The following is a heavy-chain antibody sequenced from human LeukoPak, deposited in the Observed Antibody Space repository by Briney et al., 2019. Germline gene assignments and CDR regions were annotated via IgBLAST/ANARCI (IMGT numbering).Heavy chain of an antibody. CDR1: GGPFSGYY. D-gene: IGHD1-1*01. Sequence: SETLSLTCAVYGGPFSGYYWSWIRQPPGKGLEWIGEINHSGSTNYNPSLKSRVTISVDTSKNQFSLKLSSVTAADTAVYYCATLKRGRNGEPYWGQGTLVTVSS. J-gene: IGHJ4*02. V-gene: IGHV4-34*01. CDR3: ATLKRGRNGEPY. CDR2: INHSGST.